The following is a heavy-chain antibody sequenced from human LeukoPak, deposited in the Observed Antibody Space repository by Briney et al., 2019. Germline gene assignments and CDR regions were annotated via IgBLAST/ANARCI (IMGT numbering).Heavy chain of an antibody. Sequence: GASVTVSCKASGYRFTDSYMHWVRQAPGQGFEWMGWINLSTGDTKYAKMFQGRVTLTTGASINTAYMELSGLRPADTAVYFCVSAYDQWGQGTLVTVSS. J-gene: IGHJ5*02. CDR3: VSAYDQ. V-gene: IGHV1-2*02. CDR2: INLSTGDT. CDR1: GYRFTDSY.